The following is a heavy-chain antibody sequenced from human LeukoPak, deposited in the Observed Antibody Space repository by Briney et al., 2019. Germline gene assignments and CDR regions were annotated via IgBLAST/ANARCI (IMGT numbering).Heavy chain of an antibody. CDR3: AREPTPYDAFDI. Sequence: SETLSLTCTVSGGSISSYYWRWIRQPPGKGLEWIGYIYYSGSTNYNPSLKSRVTISVDTSKTQFSLKLSSVTAADTAVYYCAREPTPYDAFDIWGQGTMVTVSS. CDR1: GGSISSYY. J-gene: IGHJ3*02. V-gene: IGHV4-59*01. CDR2: IYYSGST.